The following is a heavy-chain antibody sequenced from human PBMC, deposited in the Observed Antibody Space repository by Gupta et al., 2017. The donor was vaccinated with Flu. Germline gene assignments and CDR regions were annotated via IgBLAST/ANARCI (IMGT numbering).Heavy chain of an antibody. Sequence: EVQLLVSGGEVMQPGGSLRLSCAASGSSSSDYAMSWVRQAPGQGLEWVSAINPLGGSTYYADSVKGRFTVSRDNFKNTMYLQMNSLRVEDTAIYYCATWTSQYGDRRSDHWGQGTLVTVSS. D-gene: IGHD4-17*01. V-gene: IGHV3-23*01. J-gene: IGHJ4*02. CDR3: ATWTSQYGDRRSDH. CDR1: GSSSSDYA. CDR2: INPLGGST.